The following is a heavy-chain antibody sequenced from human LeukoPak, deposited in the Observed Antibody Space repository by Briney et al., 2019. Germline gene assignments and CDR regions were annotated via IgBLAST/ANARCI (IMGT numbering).Heavy chain of an antibody. CDR2: INWSGGST. D-gene: IGHD2-2*01. V-gene: IGHV3-20*03. CDR3: ARAPITSLFYFDY. CDR1: GFAFDEHV. J-gene: IGHJ4*02. Sequence: GGSLRLSYTASGFAFDEHVMSWVRQVPGKGLECVSGINWSGGSTGYADPLRGRFTISRDNAKNSLYLQMDSLRAEDTALYYCARAPITSLFYFDYWGQGTLVTVSS.